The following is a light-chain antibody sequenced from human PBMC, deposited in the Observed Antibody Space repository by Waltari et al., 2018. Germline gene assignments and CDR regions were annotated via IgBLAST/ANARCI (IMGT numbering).Light chain of an antibody. Sequence: QSVLFQPHSASGTPGQRVTISCSGSSPNIGRNFVFWYQQFPERAPKLVIYSNNQRPSGVPDRFSGSKSGTSASLTISVLRSEDEADYYCASWDDSLSGRIFGGGTKLTVL. CDR1: SPNIGRNF. CDR3: ASWDDSLSGRI. J-gene: IGLJ2*01. V-gene: IGLV1-47*01. CDR2: SNN.